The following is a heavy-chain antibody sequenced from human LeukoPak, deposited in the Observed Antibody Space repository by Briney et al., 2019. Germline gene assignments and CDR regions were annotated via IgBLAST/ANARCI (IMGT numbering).Heavy chain of an antibody. CDR2: IRYDGSNK. Sequence: GGSLRLSCAASGFTFSSYGMHWVRQAPGKGLEWVAFIRYDGSNKYYADSVKGRFTSSRDNSKNTLYLQMNSLRAEDTAVYYCARRVPAAIYYYYYMDVWGKGTTVTVSS. CDR1: GFTFSSYG. D-gene: IGHD2-2*01. V-gene: IGHV3-30*02. J-gene: IGHJ6*03. CDR3: ARRVPAAIYYYYYMDV.